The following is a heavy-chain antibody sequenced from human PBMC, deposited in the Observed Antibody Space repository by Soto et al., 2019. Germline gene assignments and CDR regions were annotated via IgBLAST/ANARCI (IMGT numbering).Heavy chain of an antibody. Sequence: SETLSLTCAVYGRSFSGYYWSWIRQPPGKGLEWIGEINHSGSTNYNPSLKSRVTISVDTSKNQFSLKLSSVTAAGTAVYYCARGIWFGELTYYYYYGMDVWGQGTTVT. V-gene: IGHV4-34*01. CDR1: GRSFSGYY. D-gene: IGHD3-10*01. CDR3: ARGIWFGELTYYYYYGMDV. J-gene: IGHJ6*02. CDR2: INHSGST.